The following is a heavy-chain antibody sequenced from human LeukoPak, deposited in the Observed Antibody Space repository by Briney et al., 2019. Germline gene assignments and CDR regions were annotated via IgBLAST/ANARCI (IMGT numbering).Heavy chain of an antibody. J-gene: IGHJ6*02. D-gene: IGHD3-10*01. CDR1: GFTVSSNY. CDR3: AKELSPYGSGSYYYGMDV. CDR2: IYSGGST. V-gene: IGHV3-53*05. Sequence: GGSLRLSCAASGFTVSSNYMSWVRQAPGKGLEWVSVIYSGGSTYYADSVKGRFTISRDNSKNTLYLQMNSLRAEDTAVYYCAKELSPYGSGSYYYGMDVWGQGTTVTVSS.